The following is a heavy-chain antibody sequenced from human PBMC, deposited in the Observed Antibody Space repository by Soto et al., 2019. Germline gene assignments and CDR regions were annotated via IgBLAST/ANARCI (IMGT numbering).Heavy chain of an antibody. Sequence: GGSLRLSCAASGFTFSSYGMHWVRQAPGKGLEWVAVIWYDGSNKYYADSVKGRFTLSRDNSKNTVYLQTNTLRDEDTALYYCARGNLSFDFNSWGQGTLVTVSS. V-gene: IGHV3-33*01. CDR1: GFTFSSYG. D-gene: IGHD2-15*01. CDR3: ARGNLSFDFNS. CDR2: IWYDGSNK. J-gene: IGHJ4*01.